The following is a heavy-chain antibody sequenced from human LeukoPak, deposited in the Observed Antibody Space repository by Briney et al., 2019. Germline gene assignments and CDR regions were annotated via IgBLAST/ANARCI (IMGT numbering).Heavy chain of an antibody. CDR2: IYPGDSDT. CDR1: GYSFTSYW. V-gene: IGHV5-51*01. D-gene: IGHD3-3*01. J-gene: IGHJ4*02. CDR3: ARGHPLYDFWSGYPPFAY. Sequence: SGESLKISFKGSGYSFTSYWIGWVRPMPGKGLAWMGIIYPGDSDTRYSPSLQGQVTISADKSISTAYLQWSRLKASDTAMYYCARGHPLYDFWSGYPPFAYWGQGTLVTVSS.